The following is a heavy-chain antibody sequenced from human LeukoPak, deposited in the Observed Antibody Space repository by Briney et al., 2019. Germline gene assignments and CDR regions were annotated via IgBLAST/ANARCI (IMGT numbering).Heavy chain of an antibody. J-gene: IGHJ3*02. V-gene: IGHV5-51*01. CDR2: IYPGDSDT. Sequence: GESLKISCKGSGYSFTSYWIGWVRQMPGKGLEWMGIIYPGDSDTRYSPSFQGQVTISADKSISTAYLQWSSLKASDTAMYYCARLATGIAAAGTRVDAFDIWGQGTMVTVSS. CDR3: ARLATGIAAAGTRVDAFDI. CDR1: GYSFTSYW. D-gene: IGHD6-13*01.